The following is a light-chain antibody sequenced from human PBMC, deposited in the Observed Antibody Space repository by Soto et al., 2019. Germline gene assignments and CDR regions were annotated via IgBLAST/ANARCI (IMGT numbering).Light chain of an antibody. CDR1: TYKIGSNA. CDR3: AAWDDRLRGYV. J-gene: IGLJ1*01. V-gene: IGLV1-47*01. CDR2: YSN. Sequence: QSVLTQSASASGTPGQRVTISCSGGTYKIGSNAVYWFQLLPGTAPKLLIYYSNNRPSGISDRFSGSKSGTSASLAISGLRPEDEADYYCAAWDDRLRGYVFATGTKVTVL.